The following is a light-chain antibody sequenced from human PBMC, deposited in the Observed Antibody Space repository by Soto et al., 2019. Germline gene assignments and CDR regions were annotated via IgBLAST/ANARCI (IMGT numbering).Light chain of an antibody. CDR3: QHRSNWRMYT. CDR2: DTS. Sequence: ELVLTQSPATLSMSPGERDTLSCRASQSVAGYLAWYQQKPGQGPRLLIYDTSNRATGAPPRFSGSESGTDFTLTISSLEPEDFAIYHCQHRSNWRMYTFGQGTKLEIK. J-gene: IGKJ2*01. CDR1: QSVAGY. V-gene: IGKV3-11*01.